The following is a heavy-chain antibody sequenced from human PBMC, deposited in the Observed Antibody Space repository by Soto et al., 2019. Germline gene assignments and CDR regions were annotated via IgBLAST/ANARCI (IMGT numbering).Heavy chain of an antibody. J-gene: IGHJ1*01. Sequence: SVKVSCKASGGTFSSYAISWVRQAPGQGLEWMGGIIPIFGTANYAQKFQGRVTITADKSTSTAYMELSSLRSEDTAVYYCATLYRGGDCYVGYFQHWGQGTLVTV. V-gene: IGHV1-69*06. CDR3: ATLYRGGDCYVGYFQH. CDR1: GGTFSSYA. CDR2: IIPIFGTA. D-gene: IGHD2-21*02.